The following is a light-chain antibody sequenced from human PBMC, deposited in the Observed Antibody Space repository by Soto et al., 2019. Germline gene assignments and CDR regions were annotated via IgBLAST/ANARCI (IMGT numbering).Light chain of an antibody. CDR2: DAS. Sequence: DIQMTQSPSTLSASVGDRVIITCRASQSISSWLAWYQQKPGEAPKLLIYDASSLESGVPSRFSGSGSGTEFTLTINSLQPDDFATYYCQQYNSYSVYTFGQGTKLEIK. J-gene: IGKJ2*01. CDR3: QQYNSYSVYT. V-gene: IGKV1-5*01. CDR1: QSISSW.